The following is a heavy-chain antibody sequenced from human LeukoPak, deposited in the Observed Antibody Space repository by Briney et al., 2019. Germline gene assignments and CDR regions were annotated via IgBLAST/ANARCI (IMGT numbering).Heavy chain of an antibody. J-gene: IGHJ5*02. D-gene: IGHD3-22*01. Sequence: PGGSLRLSCAASGFTFDDYAMHWVRQAPGKGLEWVSGISWNSGSIGYADSVKGRFTISRDNAENSLYLQMNSLRAEDTALYYCAKAVTNYYDSSGYYTNWFDPWGQGTLVTVSS. CDR1: GFTFDDYA. CDR3: AKAVTNYYDSSGYYTNWFDP. V-gene: IGHV3-9*01. CDR2: ISWNSGSI.